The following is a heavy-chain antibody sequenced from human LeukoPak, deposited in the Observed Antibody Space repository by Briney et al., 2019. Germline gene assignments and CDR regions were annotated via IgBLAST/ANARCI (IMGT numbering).Heavy chain of an antibody. V-gene: IGHV4-39*01. CDR3: ARPGGSGSYFSYFDY. D-gene: IGHD3-10*01. J-gene: IGHJ4*02. Sequence: SETLSLTCTVSGGSISSSSYYWGWIRQPPGKGLEWIGTIYYSGTTYYNPSLKSRVTISVDTSKNQFSLKLISVTAADTAMYYCARPGGSGSYFSYFDYWGQGTLVTVSS. CDR2: IYYSGTT. CDR1: GGSISSSSYY.